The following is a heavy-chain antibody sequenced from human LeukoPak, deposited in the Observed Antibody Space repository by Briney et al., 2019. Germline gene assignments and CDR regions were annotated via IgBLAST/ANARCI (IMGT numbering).Heavy chain of an antibody. CDR3: ARTDNWNYFDY. V-gene: IGHV4-59*01. CDR1: GGSIGSYY. D-gene: IGHD1-20*01. J-gene: IGHJ4*02. Sequence: SETLSLTCSVSGGSIGSYYWNWIRQPPGKGLEWIGNIYYSGSTNYNPSLKSRVTISVDTSKNQFSLRLSSVTAADTAVYYCARTDNWNYFDYWGQGTLVTVSS. CDR2: IYYSGST.